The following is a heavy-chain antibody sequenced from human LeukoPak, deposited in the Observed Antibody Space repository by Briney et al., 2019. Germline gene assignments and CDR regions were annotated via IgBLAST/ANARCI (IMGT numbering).Heavy chain of an antibody. V-gene: IGHV3-23*01. CDR1: GFTFSSYA. J-gene: IGHJ6*03. CDR2: ISGSGGST. D-gene: IGHD3-22*01. CDR3: NSSPVDYMDV. Sequence: PGGSLGLPCAASGFTFSSYAMSWVRQAPGKGLEWVSAISGSGGSTYYADSVKGRFTISRDNSKNTLYLQMNSLRVEDTAVYHCNSSPVDYMDVWGKGTTVTVSS.